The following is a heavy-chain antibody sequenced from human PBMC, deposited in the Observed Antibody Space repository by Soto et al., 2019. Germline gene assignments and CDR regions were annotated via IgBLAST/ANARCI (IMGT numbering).Heavy chain of an antibody. CDR2: LVVGSGNT. Sequence: SVKVSCKTSSFIFTSSAVQRVRQPRPQHLEWIGWLVVGSGNTHYAQHFQERVTLTRDMSTGTAYMELSSLRSEDTAVYYCAAVPVLRFLKWLPAYFDYWGQGTLVTVSS. V-gene: IGHV1-58*01. CDR3: AAVPVLRFLKWLPAYFDY. D-gene: IGHD3-3*01. J-gene: IGHJ4*02. CDR1: SFIFTSSA.